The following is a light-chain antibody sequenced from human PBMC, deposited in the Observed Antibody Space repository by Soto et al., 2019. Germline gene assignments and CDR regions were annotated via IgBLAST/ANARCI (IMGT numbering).Light chain of an antibody. CDR1: QSVSSY. CDR2: DAS. Sequence: EIVLTQSPATLSLSPGERATLSCRASQSVSSYLAWYQQKPGQAPRLLIYDASNRATGIPARFSGSGSGTEFTLTISSLEPEDFAVYYCQQRSNWPITFCQGTRLEIK. CDR3: QQRSNWPIT. V-gene: IGKV3-11*01. J-gene: IGKJ5*01.